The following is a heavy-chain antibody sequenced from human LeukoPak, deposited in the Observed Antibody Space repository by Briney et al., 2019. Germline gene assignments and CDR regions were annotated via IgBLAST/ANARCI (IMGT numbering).Heavy chain of an antibody. J-gene: IGHJ5*02. V-gene: IGHV4-59*08. CDR3: ARHKMTAILSWFDP. D-gene: IGHD2-21*02. CDR1: GGSISRYY. Sequence: PSETLSLTCTVSGGSISRYYWSWIRQPPGKGLEGIGYIYYSGSTNYNPSLKSRVTISVDTSKNQISLKLSSVTAAATAVYYCARHKMTAILSWFDPWGQGTLVTVSS. CDR2: IYYSGST.